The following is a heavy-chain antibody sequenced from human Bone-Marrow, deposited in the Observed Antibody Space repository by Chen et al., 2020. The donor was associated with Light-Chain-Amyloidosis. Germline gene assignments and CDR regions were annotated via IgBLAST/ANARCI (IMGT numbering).Heavy chain of an antibody. CDR2: VYSGGNA. CDR3: ARAPSGTHFHFDY. CDR1: GFTVSSNY. D-gene: IGHD1-26*01. J-gene: IGHJ4*02. V-gene: IGHV3-53*01. Sequence: EVQLVESGGGLIHPGGSLRPSCAASGFTVSSNYMGWVRQAPGKGPEWVPVVYSGGNAYYADSVKGRFTISRDNSKNTLYLQMNSLRAEDTAVYYCARAPSGTHFHFDYWGQGTLVTVSS.